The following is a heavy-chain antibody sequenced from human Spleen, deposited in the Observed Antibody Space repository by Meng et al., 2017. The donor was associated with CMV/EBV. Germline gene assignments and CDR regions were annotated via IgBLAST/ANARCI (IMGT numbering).Heavy chain of an antibody. CDR1: GGTFSSYA. D-gene: IGHD3-22*01. Sequence: QVQLVQSGAEVKKPGSSVKVSCKASGGTFSSYAISWVRQAPGQGLEWMGGIIPIFGTANYAQKFQGRVTITADESTSTAYMELSSLRSEDTAVYYCAREHYDSSAKRYYFDYWGQGTLVTVSS. V-gene: IGHV1-69*12. CDR3: AREHYDSSAKRYYFDY. J-gene: IGHJ4*02. CDR2: IIPIFGTA.